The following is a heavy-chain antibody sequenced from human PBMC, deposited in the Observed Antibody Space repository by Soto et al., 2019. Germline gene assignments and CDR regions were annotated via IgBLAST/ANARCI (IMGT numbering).Heavy chain of an antibody. V-gene: IGHV3-15*07. Sequence: GGSLRLSCAASGFTFSNAWMNWVRQAPGKGLEWVGRIKSKTDGGTTDYAAPVKGRFTISRDDSKNTLYLQMNSLKTEDTAVYYCTTLLLEWLFKRYYYYGMDVWGQGTTVTVSS. CDR3: TTLLLEWLFKRYYYYGMDV. D-gene: IGHD3-3*01. J-gene: IGHJ6*02. CDR2: IKSKTDGGTT. CDR1: GFTFSNAW.